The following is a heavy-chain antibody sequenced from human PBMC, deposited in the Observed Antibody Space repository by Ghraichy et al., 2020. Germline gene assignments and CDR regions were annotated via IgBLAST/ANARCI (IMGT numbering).Heavy chain of an antibody. CDR3: ARSGSYDTCVNY. CDR1: GFTFSSYA. D-gene: IGHD1-26*01. J-gene: IGHJ4*02. V-gene: IGHV3-30*01. Sequence: GGSLRLSCAASGFTFSSYAMHWVRQAPGKGLEWVAVISYDGSNKYYADSVKGRFTISRDNSKNTLYLQMNSLRAEDTAVYYCARSGSYDTCVNYWGQGTLVTVSS. CDR2: ISYDGSNK.